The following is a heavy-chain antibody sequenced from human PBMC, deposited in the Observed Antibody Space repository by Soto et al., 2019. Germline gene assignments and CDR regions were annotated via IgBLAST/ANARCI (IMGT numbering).Heavy chain of an antibody. V-gene: IGHV4-59*08. CDR1: GGSISNYY. CDR2: IYYSGRT. CDR3: ARHRYSYGVYYFDY. D-gene: IGHD5-18*01. Sequence: PSETLSLTCIVSGGSISNYYWSWIRQPPGKGLEWIGYIYYSGRTNYNPSLTSRVTISVDTSKNQFSLKLSSVTAADTAVYYCARHRYSYGVYYFDYWGQGTLVTVS. J-gene: IGHJ4*02.